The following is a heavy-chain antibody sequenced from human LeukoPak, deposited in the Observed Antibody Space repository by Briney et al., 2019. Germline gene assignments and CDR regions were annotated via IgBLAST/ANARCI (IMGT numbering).Heavy chain of an antibody. Sequence: PSETLSLTCTVSGGSLSSSGHWWVWIRQPPGKGLEWIGSIHYSGKVYYNPSLKSRVTTSVDTSTDQFSLRLSSATAADTAIYYCARQSGDQSSAWYSDAWGQGTLVTVSS. CDR1: GGSLSSSGHW. V-gene: IGHV4-39*01. CDR2: IHYSGKV. D-gene: IGHD6-19*01. J-gene: IGHJ4*02. CDR3: ARQSGDQSSAWYSDA.